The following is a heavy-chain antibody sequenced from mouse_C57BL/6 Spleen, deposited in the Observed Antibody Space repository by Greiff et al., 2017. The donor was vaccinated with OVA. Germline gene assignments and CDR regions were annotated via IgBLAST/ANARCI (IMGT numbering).Heavy chain of an antibody. J-gene: IGHJ1*03. CDR3: VRQGSNYEGWYFDV. CDR1: GFSFNTYA. D-gene: IGHD2-5*01. V-gene: IGHV10-1*01. CDR2: IRSKSNNYAT. Sequence: GGGLVQPTGSLKLSCAASGFSFNTYAMNWVRQAPGKGLEWVARIRSKSNNYATYYADSVKDRFTISRDDSESMLYLQMNNLKTEDTAMYYCVRQGSNYEGWYFDVWGTGTTVTVSS.